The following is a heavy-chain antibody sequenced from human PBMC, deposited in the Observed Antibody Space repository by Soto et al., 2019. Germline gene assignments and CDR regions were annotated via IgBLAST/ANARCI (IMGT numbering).Heavy chain of an antibody. CDR2: IDIGGNT. D-gene: IGHD2-2*01. J-gene: IGHJ4*02. Sequence: EVQVVESGGGLVQPGGSLRLSCAASGFSVTNNSMNWVRQAPGKGLEWVSIIDIGGNTYYADSVKDRFTIPRDNSRNTLYLHMDSLRAEDTAVYYCARGRGSTGYLGREHYFDYWGQGTLVTVSP. CDR3: ARGRGSTGYLGREHYFDY. CDR1: GFSVTNNS. V-gene: IGHV3-66*01.